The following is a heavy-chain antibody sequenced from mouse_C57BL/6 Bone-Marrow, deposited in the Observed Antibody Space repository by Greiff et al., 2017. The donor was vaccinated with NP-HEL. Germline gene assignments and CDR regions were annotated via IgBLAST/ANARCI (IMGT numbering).Heavy chain of an antibody. CDR1: GFTFSDYY. CDR2: ISNGGGST. V-gene: IGHV5-12*01. D-gene: IGHD1-1*01. Sequence: EVQRVESGGGLVQPGGSLKLSCAASGFTFSDYYMYWVRQTPEKRLEWVAYISNGGGSTYYPDTVKGRFTISRDNAKNTLYLQMSRLKSEDTAMYYCARHSPFITTVVEGYFDVWGTGTTVTVSS. CDR3: ARHSPFITTVVEGYFDV. J-gene: IGHJ1*03.